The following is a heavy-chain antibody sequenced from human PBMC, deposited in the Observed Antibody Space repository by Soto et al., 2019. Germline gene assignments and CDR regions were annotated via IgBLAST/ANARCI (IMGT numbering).Heavy chain of an antibody. Sequence: EVQLVESGGGLVKPGGSLRLSCAASGFTFSSYSMNWVRQAPGKGLEWVSSISSSSSYIYYAASVKGRFTISRDNAKNPLHLQMNSLRAEDTAVYYCARVGGQLVPGFDYWGQGTLVTVSS. J-gene: IGHJ4*02. CDR3: ARVGGQLVPGFDY. CDR2: ISSSSSYI. V-gene: IGHV3-21*01. D-gene: IGHD6-6*01. CDR1: GFTFSSYS.